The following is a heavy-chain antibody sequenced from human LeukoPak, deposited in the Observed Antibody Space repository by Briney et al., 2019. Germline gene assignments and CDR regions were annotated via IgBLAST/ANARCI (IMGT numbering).Heavy chain of an antibody. CDR3: AGATYFYDSSGYYYYYYYMDV. V-gene: IGHV4-61*02. CDR1: GGSISSGSYY. Sequence: SQTLSLTCTVSGGSISSGSYYWSWIRQPAGKGLEWIGRIYTSGSTNYNPSLKSRVTISVDTSRNQFSLKLSSVTAADTAVYYCAGATYFYDSSGYYYYYYYMDVWGKGTTVTVSS. CDR2: IYTSGST. J-gene: IGHJ6*03. D-gene: IGHD3-22*01.